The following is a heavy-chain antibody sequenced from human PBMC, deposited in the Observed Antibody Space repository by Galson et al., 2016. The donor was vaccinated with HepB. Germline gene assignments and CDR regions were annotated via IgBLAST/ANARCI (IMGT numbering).Heavy chain of an antibody. D-gene: IGHD5-24*01. V-gene: IGHV1-58*01. Sequence: SVKVSCKASGFTFSTSIVQWVRQARGQRLEWIGWIVVGSGHTVYAEQFRERVTITRDKSTSTAYMEVSSVTFEDTAVYYCAAESGGYNSRPFDFWGQGTLVTVSS. CDR3: AAESGGYNSRPFDF. CDR1: GFTFSTSI. J-gene: IGHJ4*02. CDR2: IVVGSGHT.